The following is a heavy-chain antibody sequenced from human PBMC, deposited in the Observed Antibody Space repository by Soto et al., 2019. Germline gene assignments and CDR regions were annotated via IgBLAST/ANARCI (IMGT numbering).Heavy chain of an antibody. CDR1: GGSISSGDYY. CDR2: IYYSGST. D-gene: IGHD1-26*01. J-gene: IGHJ4*02. Sequence: QVQLQESGPGLVKPSQTLSLTCTVSGGSISSGDYYWSWIRQPPGKGLEWIGYIYYSGSTYYNPSLXXPXTXXVDTSKNQSSLKLSSVTAADTAVYYCARDAGATGYWGQGTLVTVSS. CDR3: ARDAGATGY. V-gene: IGHV4-30-4*01.